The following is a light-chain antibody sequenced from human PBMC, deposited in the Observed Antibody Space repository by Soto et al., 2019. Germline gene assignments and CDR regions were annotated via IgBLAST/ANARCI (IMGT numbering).Light chain of an antibody. Sequence: EIVMTQSPATLSVSPGERATLSCRASQTLSSTNLAWYQQKPGQAPRLLIYGASNRATGIPDRFSGSGSGTDFTLTITRLEPEDFAMYYCQQYGSSPRTFGQGTKVDI. V-gene: IGKV3-20*01. J-gene: IGKJ1*01. CDR2: GAS. CDR1: QTLSSTN. CDR3: QQYGSSPRT.